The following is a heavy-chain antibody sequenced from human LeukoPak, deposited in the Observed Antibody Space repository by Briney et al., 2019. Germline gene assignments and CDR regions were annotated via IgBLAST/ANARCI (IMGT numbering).Heavy chain of an antibody. Sequence: GGSLRLSCAASGFAFNTYAMTWVRQAPGKGLEWVSTITGNSDSTYYADSVKGRFTISRDNSKNTLYLQMNSLRAEDTAVYYCARGAYYYDSSDNLFDYWGQGTLVTVSS. CDR3: ARGAYYYDSSDNLFDY. D-gene: IGHD3-22*01. V-gene: IGHV3-23*01. CDR2: ITGNSDST. CDR1: GFAFNTYA. J-gene: IGHJ4*02.